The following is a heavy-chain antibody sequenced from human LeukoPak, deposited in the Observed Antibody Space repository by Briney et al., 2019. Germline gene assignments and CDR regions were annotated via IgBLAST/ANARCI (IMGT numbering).Heavy chain of an antibody. CDR1: GFTFSSYG. CDR3: AKDLRHRSGYYSLFDY. J-gene: IGHJ4*02. Sequence: QSGGSLRLSCAASGFTFSSYGMSWVRQAPGKGLEWVSAISGSGGSTYYADSVKGRFTISRDNSKNTLYLQMNSLRAEDTAVYYCAKDLRHRSGYYSLFDYWGQGTLVTVSS. CDR2: ISGSGGST. D-gene: IGHD3-22*01. V-gene: IGHV3-23*01.